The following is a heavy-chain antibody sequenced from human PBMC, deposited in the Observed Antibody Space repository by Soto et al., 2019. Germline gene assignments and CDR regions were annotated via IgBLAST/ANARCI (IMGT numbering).Heavy chain of an antibody. CDR2: INHSGST. CDR3: ARGRSGLLWFGELFRGGMDV. Sequence: QVQLQQWGAGLLKPSETLSLTCAVYGGSFSGYYWSWIRQPPGKGLEWIGEINHSGSTNYNPSLKSRVTISVDTSKNQFSLKLSSVTAADTAVYYCARGRSGLLWFGELFRGGMDVWGQGTTVTVSS. V-gene: IGHV4-34*01. D-gene: IGHD3-10*01. J-gene: IGHJ6*02. CDR1: GGSFSGYY.